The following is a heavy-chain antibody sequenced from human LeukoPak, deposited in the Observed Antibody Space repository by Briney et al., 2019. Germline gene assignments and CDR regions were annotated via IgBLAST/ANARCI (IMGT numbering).Heavy chain of an antibody. V-gene: IGHV4-39*01. CDR3: ARQSSTSCYIDY. D-gene: IGHD2-2*02. CDR2: IYYSGSS. CDR1: GGSISNSNYY. J-gene: IGHJ4*02. Sequence: SETLSLTCTVSGGSISNSNYYWGWIRQPPGKGLEWIGSIYYSGSSYYNPSLKSRVTISVDTSKNQFSLKLSSVTAADTAVYFCARQSSTSCYIDYWGQGTLVAVSS.